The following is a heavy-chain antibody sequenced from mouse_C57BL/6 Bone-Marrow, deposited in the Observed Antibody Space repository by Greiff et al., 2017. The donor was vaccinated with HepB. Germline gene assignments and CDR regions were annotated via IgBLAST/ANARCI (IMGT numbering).Heavy chain of an antibody. Sequence: VQLQESGAELVRPGASVKLSCKASGYTFTSYGISWVKQRTGQGLEWIGEIYPRSGNTYYNEKFKGKATLTADKSSSTAYMELRSLTSEDSAVYFCASHCYGGGYEFAYWGQGTLVTVSA. CDR2: IYPRSGNT. V-gene: IGHV1-81*01. CDR3: ASHCYGGGYEFAY. D-gene: IGHD1-1*01. J-gene: IGHJ3*01. CDR1: GYTFTSYG.